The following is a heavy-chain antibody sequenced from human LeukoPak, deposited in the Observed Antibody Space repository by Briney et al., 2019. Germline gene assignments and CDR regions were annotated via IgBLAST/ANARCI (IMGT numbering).Heavy chain of an antibody. CDR2: IKSRSDAGTT. D-gene: IGHD3-10*01. CDR3: TTDLGITMIRGVFVF. Sequence: GGSLRLSCAASGFTFSNAWMTWVRQAPGKGLEWVGRIKSRSDAGTTDYAAPVKGRFTISRDDSKNTLYLQMNSLKTEDTAVYYCTTDLGITMIRGVFVFWGQGTLVTVSA. J-gene: IGHJ4*02. V-gene: IGHV3-15*01. CDR1: GFTFSNAW.